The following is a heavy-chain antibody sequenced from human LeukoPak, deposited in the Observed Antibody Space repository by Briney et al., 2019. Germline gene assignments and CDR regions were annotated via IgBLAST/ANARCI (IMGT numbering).Heavy chain of an antibody. CDR1: GFTFSSYS. J-gene: IGHJ6*03. CDR2: ISSSSSTI. CDR3: ARDHYYYMDV. V-gene: IGHV3-48*01. Sequence: PGGSLRLSCAASGFTFSSYSMNWVRQAPGKGLEWVSYISSSSSTIYYADSVKGRFTISRDNAKNSLYLQMNSLRAEDTAVYYCARDHYYYMDVWGKGTTVTVSS.